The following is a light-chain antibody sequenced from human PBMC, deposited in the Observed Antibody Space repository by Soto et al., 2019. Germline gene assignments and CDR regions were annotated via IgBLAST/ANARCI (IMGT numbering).Light chain of an antibody. J-gene: IGKJ1*01. Sequence: IVLMQSPGTLSLSPGERATLSCRASRSLSSDYLAWYQQKPGQAPRLLIYDASTRAADTPARFTGSGSGTKFTLSISTLQSEDFAVYYCQQYNNWQKFGQGTKVDIK. CDR3: QQYNNWQK. CDR2: DAS. V-gene: IGKV3D-15*01. CDR1: RSLSSD.